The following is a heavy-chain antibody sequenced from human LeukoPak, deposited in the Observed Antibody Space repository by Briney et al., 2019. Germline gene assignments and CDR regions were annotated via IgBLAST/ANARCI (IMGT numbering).Heavy chain of an antibody. CDR2: ISSSSSYI. CDR1: GLTFSNAW. Sequence: PGGSLRLSCAASGLTFSNAWMSWVRQAPGKGLEWVSSISSSSSYIYYADSVKGRFTISRDNAKNSLYLQMNSLRAEDTAVYYCARDPSLVPYYSDYWGQGTLVTVSS. CDR3: ARDPSLVPYYSDY. V-gene: IGHV3-21*01. J-gene: IGHJ4*02.